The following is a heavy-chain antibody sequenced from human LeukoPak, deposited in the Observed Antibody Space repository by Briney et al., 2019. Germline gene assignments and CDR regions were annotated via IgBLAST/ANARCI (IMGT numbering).Heavy chain of an antibody. D-gene: IGHD2-15*01. Sequence: SETLSLTCTVSGGSISSYYWTWIRQPPGKGLEWIGYIYYSGTTYYNPSLKSRVTMSLDTSKNQFSLRLSSVTAADTAVYYCARAGYCSGGNCYRGPSDNWGQGTLVTVSS. J-gene: IGHJ4*02. V-gene: IGHV4-59*01. CDR2: IYYSGTT. CDR1: GGSISSYY. CDR3: ARAGYCSGGNCYRGPSDN.